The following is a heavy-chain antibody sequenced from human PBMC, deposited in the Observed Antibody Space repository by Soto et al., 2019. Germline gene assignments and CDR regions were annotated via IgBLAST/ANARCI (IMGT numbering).Heavy chain of an antibody. J-gene: IGHJ5*02. V-gene: IGHV1-18*01. CDR2: ISPYNGNT. Sequence: ASVKVSCKASGYTFTSFGISWVRQAPGQGLEWMGWISPYNGNTNYARKLQGRVTMTTDTSTSTAYMELRSLRSDDTAVYYCARGSAVDWFDPWGQGTLVTVSS. CDR3: ARGSAVDWFDP. CDR1: GYTFTSFG.